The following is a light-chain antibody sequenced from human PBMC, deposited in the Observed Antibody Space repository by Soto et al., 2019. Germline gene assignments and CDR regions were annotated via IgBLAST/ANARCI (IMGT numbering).Light chain of an antibody. CDR2: DNG. Sequence: SYELTQTPSVSVAPGQTATITCGGNNIGVKSVKWYQQKPGQAPVLVVYDNGDRPSGIPARFSGSNSGNTASLTTSRVEAQHEIDYYCQLWDSTSVVVFGGRTKLTVL. V-gene: IGLV3-21*02. CDR1: NIGVKS. CDR3: QLWDSTSVVV. J-gene: IGLJ2*01.